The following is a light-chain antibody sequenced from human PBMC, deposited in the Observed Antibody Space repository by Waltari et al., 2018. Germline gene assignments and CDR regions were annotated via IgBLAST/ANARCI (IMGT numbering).Light chain of an antibody. J-gene: IGLJ3*02. Sequence: QLVLTQSPSASASLGASVKLTCTLSSGHSSNIIAWLQQQPGKGPRYLMKVNSDGSHRKGDDIPDRFSGSSSGAERDLTISSLQSEDEADYYCETGGHGTWVFGGGTKLTVL. CDR2: VNSDGSH. V-gene: IGLV4-69*01. CDR3: ETGGHGTWV. CDR1: SGHSSNI.